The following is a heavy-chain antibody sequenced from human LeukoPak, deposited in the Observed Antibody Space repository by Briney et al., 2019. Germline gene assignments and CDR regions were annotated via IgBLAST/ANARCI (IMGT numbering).Heavy chain of an antibody. CDR3: AKTIQWPYYFDY. V-gene: IGHV3-23*01. J-gene: IGHJ4*02. CDR2: ITAGGGST. D-gene: IGHD6-19*01. CDR1: GFTFSSYA. Sequence: GGSLRLSCAASGFTFSSYAMSWVRPAPGEGLEWVSAITAGGGSTYYADSVEGRFTISRDNSKNALYLQMNSLRAEDTAVYYCAKTIQWPYYFDYWGQGTLVTVSS.